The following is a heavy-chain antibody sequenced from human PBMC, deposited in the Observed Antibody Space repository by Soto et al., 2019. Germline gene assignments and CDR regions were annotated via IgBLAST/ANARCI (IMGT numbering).Heavy chain of an antibody. CDR1: GFTFSSYW. V-gene: IGHV3-74*01. CDR3: ARDHWGPGEGAGDY. D-gene: IGHD7-27*01. J-gene: IGHJ4*02. Sequence: EVQLVESGGGLVQPGGSLRLSCAASGFTFSSYWIHWVRQAPGKGLVWVSNINGDGSRTNYADSVKGRFTISRDNAKNTLYLEMHSLRAEDTAVYYCARDHWGPGEGAGDYWGQGTLGTVSS. CDR2: INGDGSRT.